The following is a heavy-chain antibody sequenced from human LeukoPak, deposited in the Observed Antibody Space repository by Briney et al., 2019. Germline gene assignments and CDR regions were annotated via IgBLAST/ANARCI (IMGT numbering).Heavy chain of an antibody. CDR1: GGSISSYY. CDR2: IYTSGRT. D-gene: IGHD3-22*01. Sequence: SETLSLTCTVSGGSISSYYWSWIRQPAGEGREWIGRIYTSGRTNYNPSLKSRVTMSVDTSKNQFSMKLSSVTAADTGVYYCARDIGYYDSSGYPRDAFDIWGQGTMVTVSS. J-gene: IGHJ3*02. V-gene: IGHV4-4*07. CDR3: ARDIGYYDSSGYPRDAFDI.